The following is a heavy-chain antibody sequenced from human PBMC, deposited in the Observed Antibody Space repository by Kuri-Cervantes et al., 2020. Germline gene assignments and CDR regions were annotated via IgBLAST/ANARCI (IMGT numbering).Heavy chain of an antibody. CDR3: ARDSFRDTPHFDY. CDR1: GGSISSSSYY. CDR2: IYYSGST. J-gene: IGHJ4*02. D-gene: IGHD5-24*01. V-gene: IGHV4-39*02. Sequence: SETLSLTCTVSGGSISSSSYYWGWIRQPPGKGLEWIGSIYYSGSTYYYPSLKSRVTISVDTSKNQFSLKLSSVTAADTAVYYCARDSFRDTPHFDYWGQGTLVTVSS.